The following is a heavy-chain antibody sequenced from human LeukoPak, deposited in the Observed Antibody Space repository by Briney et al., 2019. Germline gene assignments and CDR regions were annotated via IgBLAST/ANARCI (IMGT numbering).Heavy chain of an antibody. D-gene: IGHD1-26*01. CDR3: AKSGSGSYSDAFDI. J-gene: IGHJ3*02. V-gene: IGHV3-30*18. Sequence: GGSLRLSCAASGFTFSSYGMHWVRQAPGKGLEWVAVISYDGSNKYYADPVKGRFTISRDNSKNTLYLQMNSLRAEDTAVYYCAKSGSGSYSDAFDIWGQGTMVTVSS. CDR2: ISYDGSNK. CDR1: GFTFSSYG.